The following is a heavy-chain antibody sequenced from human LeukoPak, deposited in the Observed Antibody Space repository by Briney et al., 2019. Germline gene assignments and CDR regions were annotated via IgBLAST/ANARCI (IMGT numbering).Heavy chain of an antibody. CDR1: GYSFTSQD. J-gene: IGHJ4*02. D-gene: IGHD1-20*01. V-gene: IGHV1-3*03. CDR2: INPGNGDT. CDR3: ATGPPITGRGKQTNFDY. Sequence: VASVKVSCKTSGYSFTSQDMHWVRQAPGQSLEWMGCINPGNGDTKYSQEFQGRVTITRDTSATTAYMELSSLRSGDTAVYYCATGPPITGRGKQTNFDYWGQGTLVTVSS.